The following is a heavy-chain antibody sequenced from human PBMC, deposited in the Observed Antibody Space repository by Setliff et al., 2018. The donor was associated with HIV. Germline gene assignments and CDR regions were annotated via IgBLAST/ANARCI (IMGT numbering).Heavy chain of an antibody. CDR3: ARTRGYSYGTLAGFDY. CDR1: GGPISTSSNY. D-gene: IGHD5-18*01. CDR2: ISYSGST. Sequence: PSETLSLTCSVSGGPISTSSNYWGWIRQPPGKGLEWIGYISYSGSTNYNPSLESRVAMSVDTSKQQFSLEVSSVTAADTAVYYCARTRGYSYGTLAGFDYWGRGSLVTAPQ. V-gene: IGHV4-61*05. J-gene: IGHJ4*01.